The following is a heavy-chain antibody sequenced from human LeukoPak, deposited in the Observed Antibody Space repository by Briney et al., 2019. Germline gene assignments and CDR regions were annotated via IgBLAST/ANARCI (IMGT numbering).Heavy chain of an antibody. Sequence: ASVKVSCKASGYTFTSYGISWVRQAPGQGLEWMGWISAYNGNTNYAQKLQGRVTMTTDTSTSTAYMELRSLRSDDTAAYYCARGGNWNYFQDPYYMDVWGKGTTVTVSS. CDR3: ARGGNWNYFQDPYYMDV. CDR1: GYTFTSYG. V-gene: IGHV1-18*01. J-gene: IGHJ6*03. D-gene: IGHD1-7*01. CDR2: ISAYNGNT.